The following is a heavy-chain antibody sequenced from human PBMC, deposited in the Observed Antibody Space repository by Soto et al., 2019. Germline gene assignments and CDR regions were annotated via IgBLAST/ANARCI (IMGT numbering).Heavy chain of an antibody. CDR3: SRDEDY. CDR1: GYTFTRYA. V-gene: IGHV1-3*04. CDR2: INTGKGNT. J-gene: IGHJ4*02. Sequence: QVQLVQSGAEVKKPGASVKVSCKASGYTFTRYAMHWVRQAPGQRLEWMGWINTGKGNTRYSEKFQGRVTITSDTSASATYMELSSLTSEDPAVYYCSRDEDYWGQGTLVTVSS.